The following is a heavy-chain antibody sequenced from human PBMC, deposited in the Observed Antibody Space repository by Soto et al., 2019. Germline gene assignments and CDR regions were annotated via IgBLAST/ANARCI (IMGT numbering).Heavy chain of an antibody. CDR2: IYHTGTT. Sequence: DTLSLTCTVSGDSIRSSYWTWIRQAPGRGLEWIGDIYHTGTTNYNPSLKSRVSISVDTSKNQFSLRLRSVTAADTAIYFCAKISAGSTDETMFTVFDHWGQGTLVTVSS. CDR3: AKISAGSTDETMFTVFDH. CDR1: GDSIRSSY. V-gene: IGHV4-59*03. J-gene: IGHJ4*02. D-gene: IGHD6-13*01.